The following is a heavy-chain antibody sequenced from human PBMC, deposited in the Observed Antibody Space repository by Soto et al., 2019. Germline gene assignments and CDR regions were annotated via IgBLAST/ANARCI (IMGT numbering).Heavy chain of an antibody. Sequence: ASVKVYCKASGYTFTSYGISWVRQAPGQGLEWMGWISVYNGDTKYAQKLQGRVTMTTDTSTSTAYMELRSLRSDDTAVYYCAKSSGAVAGYYFDYWGQGTLVTVSS. CDR1: GYTFTSYG. CDR3: AKSSGAVAGYYFDY. V-gene: IGHV1-18*04. D-gene: IGHD6-19*01. J-gene: IGHJ4*02. CDR2: ISVYNGDT.